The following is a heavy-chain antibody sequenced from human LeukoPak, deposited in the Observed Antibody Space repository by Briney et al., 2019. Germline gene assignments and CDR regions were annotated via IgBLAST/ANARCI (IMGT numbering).Heavy chain of an antibody. CDR3: ARGYCSSTSCYYFDY. Sequence: GGSLRLSCAASGFDVNSIYMSWVRQAPGKGLEWVSVIYTSVSTYYADSVKGRFTISRDDSKNTLFLQMNSLRAEDTAVYYCARGYCSSTSCYYFDYWSRGTLVTVSS. CDR2: IYTSVST. D-gene: IGHD2-2*01. J-gene: IGHJ4*02. V-gene: IGHV3-53*01. CDR1: GFDVNSIY.